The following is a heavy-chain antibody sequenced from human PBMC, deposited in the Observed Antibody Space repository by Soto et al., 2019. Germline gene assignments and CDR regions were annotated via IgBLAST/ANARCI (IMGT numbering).Heavy chain of an antibody. V-gene: IGHV1-45*02. D-gene: IGHD3-9*01. Sequence: QIQLAQSGAEVRKTGSSVEISCKASGYNFTYRYLHWVRQAPGQSLEWMGWITPFNGNTKYAQKFLDRVTFTKVGSRSTAYMMLSGLMAADIVIYYCVCLFDLYGLEVFGHGPTVTVSS. J-gene: IGHJ6*02. CDR2: ITPFNGNT. CDR3: VCLFDLYGLEV. CDR1: GYNFTYRY.